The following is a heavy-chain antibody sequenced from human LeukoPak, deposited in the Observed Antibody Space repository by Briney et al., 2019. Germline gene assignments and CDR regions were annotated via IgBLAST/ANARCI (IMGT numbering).Heavy chain of an antibody. Sequence: EASVKDSCKASGYTFTSYYMHWVRQAPGQGLEWMGWINPNSGGTNYAQKFQGRVTMTTDTSISTAYMELSRLRSDDTGVYYCARVNFWSGYNWFDPWGQGTLVTVSS. V-gene: IGHV1-2*02. J-gene: IGHJ5*02. CDR3: ARVNFWSGYNWFDP. D-gene: IGHD3-3*01. CDR1: GYTFTSYY. CDR2: INPNSGGT.